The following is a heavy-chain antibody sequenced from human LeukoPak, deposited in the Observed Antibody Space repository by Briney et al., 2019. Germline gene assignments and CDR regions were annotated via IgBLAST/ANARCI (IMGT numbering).Heavy chain of an antibody. CDR3: ARVITMVRGGLGY. J-gene: IGHJ4*02. V-gene: IGHV1-8*03. Sequence: ASVKVSCKASGYTFTSYDINWVRQATGQGLEWMGWMNPNRGNTGYAQKFQGRVTITRNTSISTAYMELSSLRSEDTAVYYCARVITMVRGGLGYWGQGTQVTVSS. CDR1: GYTFTSYD. CDR2: MNPNRGNT. D-gene: IGHD3-10*01.